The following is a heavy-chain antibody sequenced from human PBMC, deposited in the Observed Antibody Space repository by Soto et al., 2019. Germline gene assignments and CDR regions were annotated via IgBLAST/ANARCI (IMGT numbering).Heavy chain of an antibody. Sequence: SETLSGTCTVSGASLSSGSYYWSWMLQPPGKGLEWIGYFYYTGTTKYNPSLESRVTISADTSKNQFSLNLTSVTAADTAVYYCARISYWVKDYWGQGALVTVSS. CDR2: FYYTGTT. V-gene: IGHV4-61*01. CDR3: ARISYWVKDY. CDR1: GASLSSGSYY. J-gene: IGHJ4*02. D-gene: IGHD2-8*02.